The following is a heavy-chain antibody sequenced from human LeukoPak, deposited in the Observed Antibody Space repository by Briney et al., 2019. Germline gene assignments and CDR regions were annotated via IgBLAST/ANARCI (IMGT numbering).Heavy chain of an antibody. V-gene: IGHV4-61*02. CDR1: GGSISSGSYY. CDR2: IYTSGST. D-gene: IGHD1-14*01. J-gene: IGHJ3*02. Sequence: PSETLSLTCTVSGGSISSGSYYWSWIRQPAGKGLEWIGRIYTSGSTNYNPSLKSRVTISVDTSKNQFSLKLSSVTAADTAVYYCASSRRDAFDIWGQGTMVTVSS. CDR3: ASSRRDAFDI.